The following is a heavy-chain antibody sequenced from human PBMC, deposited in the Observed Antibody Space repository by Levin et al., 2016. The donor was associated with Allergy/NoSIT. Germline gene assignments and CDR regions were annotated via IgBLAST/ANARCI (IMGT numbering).Heavy chain of an antibody. Sequence: WIRQPPGKGLEWVAVISYDGSNKYYADSVKGRFTISRDNSKNTLYLQMNSLRAEDTAVYYCARDTDSGSYAWGQGTLVTVSS. V-gene: IGHV3-33*05. D-gene: IGHD1-26*01. CDR2: ISYDGSNK. CDR3: ARDTDSGSYA. J-gene: IGHJ5*02.